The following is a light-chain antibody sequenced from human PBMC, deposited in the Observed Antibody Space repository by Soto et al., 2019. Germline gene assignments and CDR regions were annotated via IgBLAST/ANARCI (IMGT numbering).Light chain of an antibody. CDR2: GAS. CDR3: QQYHNWPPQYT. V-gene: IGKV3-15*01. Sequence: EIVMTQSPASLSLSPGDGATLSCRASQSVASNVAWYQQKPGQGPRLLIHGASTRAVGVTARFSGSGSGTDFTLTLNSLQSEDYAVYYCQQYHNWPPQYTFGQGTNLQIK. J-gene: IGKJ2*01. CDR1: QSVASN.